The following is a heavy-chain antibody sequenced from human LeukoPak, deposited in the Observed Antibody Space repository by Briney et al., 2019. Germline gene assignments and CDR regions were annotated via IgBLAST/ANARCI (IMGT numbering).Heavy chain of an antibody. CDR3: AREGFCSGGSCHSGNAFDI. CDR1: GFTFSSYW. Sequence: GGSLRLSCAASGFTFSSYWMSWVRQAPGKGLEWVANIKQDESEAHYVDSVKGRFTISRDNAKNSLYLQMNSLRAEDTAVYYCAREGFCSGGSCHSGNAFDIWGQGTMVTVSS. CDR2: IKQDESEA. D-gene: IGHD2-15*01. V-gene: IGHV3-7*01. J-gene: IGHJ3*02.